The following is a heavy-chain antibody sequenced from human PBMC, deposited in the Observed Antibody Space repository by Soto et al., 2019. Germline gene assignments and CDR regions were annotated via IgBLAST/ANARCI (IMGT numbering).Heavy chain of an antibody. Sequence: EVQLLESGGGLVQPGGSLRLSCAASGFTFSSYAMSWVRQAPGKGLEWVSAISGSGGSTYYADSVKGRFTISRDNSKNTLYLQMNSLRAEDTAVYYCAKGGSTSSYYYYYYGMDVWGQGTTVTVSS. D-gene: IGHD2-2*01. CDR2: ISGSGGST. V-gene: IGHV3-23*01. J-gene: IGHJ6*02. CDR3: AKGGSTSSYYYYYYGMDV. CDR1: GFTFSSYA.